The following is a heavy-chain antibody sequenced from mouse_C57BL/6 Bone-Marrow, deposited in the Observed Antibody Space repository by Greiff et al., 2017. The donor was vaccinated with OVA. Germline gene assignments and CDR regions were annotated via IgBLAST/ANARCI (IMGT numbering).Heavy chain of an antibody. Sequence: VHVKQSGAELVRPGASVKLSCTASGFNIKDDYMHWVKQRPEQGLEWIGWIDPENGDTEYASKFQGKATITADTSSNTAYLQLSSLTSEDTAVYYCTRRGYGSSLFAYWGQGTLVTVSA. J-gene: IGHJ3*01. CDR3: TRRGYGSSLFAY. CDR2: IDPENGDT. D-gene: IGHD1-1*01. CDR1: GFNIKDDY. V-gene: IGHV14-4*01.